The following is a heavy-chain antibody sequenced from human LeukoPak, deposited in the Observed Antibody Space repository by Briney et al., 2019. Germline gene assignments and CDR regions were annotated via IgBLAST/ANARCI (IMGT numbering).Heavy chain of an antibody. CDR3: AKGWYDYVWGSYRPYYFDY. CDR2: IRYDGSNK. V-gene: IGHV3-30*02. CDR1: GFTFSSYG. Sequence: PGGSLRLSCAASGFTFSSYGMHWVRQAPGKGLEWVAFIRYDGSNKYYADSVKGRFTISRDNGKNSLYLQMNSLRAEDTAVYYCAKGWYDYVWGSYRPYYFDYWGQGTLVTVSS. D-gene: IGHD3-16*02. J-gene: IGHJ4*02.